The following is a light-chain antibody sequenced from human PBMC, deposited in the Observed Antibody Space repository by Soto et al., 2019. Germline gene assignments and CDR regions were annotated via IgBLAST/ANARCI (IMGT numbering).Light chain of an antibody. J-gene: IGLJ2*01. Sequence: QAVLTQPPSVSGAPGQRVTISCTGSSSTIGAGFDVHWYQQLPGTAPKLLIYGDTNRPSGVPDRFSGSKSGTSASLAITGLQAEDEADYYCQSYDTALSVYVVFGGGTKRTVL. CDR2: GDT. CDR1: SSTIGAGFD. CDR3: QSYDTALSVYVV. V-gene: IGLV1-40*01.